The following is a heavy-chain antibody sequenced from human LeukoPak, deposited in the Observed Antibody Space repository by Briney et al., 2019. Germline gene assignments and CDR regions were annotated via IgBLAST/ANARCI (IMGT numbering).Heavy chain of an antibody. Sequence: SETLSLTCAVYGGSFSGYYWSWIRQPPGKGLEWIGEINHSGSTNYNPSLKSRVTISVDTSKNQFSLKLRSVTAADTAVYYCARSLRPNYFDYWGQGTLVTVSS. CDR2: INHSGST. J-gene: IGHJ4*02. CDR3: ARSLRPNYFDY. V-gene: IGHV4-34*01. CDR1: GGSFSGYY.